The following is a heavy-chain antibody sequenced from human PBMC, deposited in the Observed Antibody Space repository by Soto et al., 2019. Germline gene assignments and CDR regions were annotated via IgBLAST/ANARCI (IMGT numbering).Heavy chain of an antibody. CDR1: GFTFDDYA. CDR3: AKNPGYCSGGSCYSLDWYFDL. D-gene: IGHD2-15*01. J-gene: IGHJ2*01. Sequence: EVQLVESGGGLVQPGRSLRLSCAASGFTFDDYAMHWVRQAPGKGLEWVSGISWNSGSIGYADSVKGRLTISRDNAKNSLYLQMNSLRAEDTALYYCAKNPGYCSGGSCYSLDWYFDLWGRGTLVTVSS. V-gene: IGHV3-9*01. CDR2: ISWNSGSI.